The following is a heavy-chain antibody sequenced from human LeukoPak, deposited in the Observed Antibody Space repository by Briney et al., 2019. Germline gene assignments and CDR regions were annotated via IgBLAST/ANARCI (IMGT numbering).Heavy chain of an antibody. CDR1: GFTFSSYW. J-gene: IGHJ4*02. V-gene: IGHV3-7*01. CDR2: IKEDGGEQ. D-gene: IGHD6-19*01. CDR3: ARDRAVAGLFDN. Sequence: PGGSLRLSCAASGFTFSSYWMTWVRQTPGKGLEWVANIKEDGGEQNYVDSVEGRFTISRDNTKNSVFLQMNRLRAEDTAVYYCARDRAVAGLFDNWGQGTLVTVSS.